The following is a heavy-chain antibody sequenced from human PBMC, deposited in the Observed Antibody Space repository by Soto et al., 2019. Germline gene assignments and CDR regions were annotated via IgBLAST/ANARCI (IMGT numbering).Heavy chain of an antibody. J-gene: IGHJ4*02. CDR3: AKDPRDPFDY. CDR2: IRWNSGSI. V-gene: IGHV3-9*01. CDR1: GFTFDDYA. D-gene: IGHD2-21*02. Sequence: SLRLSFAASGFTFDDYAMHWVRQAPGKVLEWVSGIRWNSGSIGYADSVKGRFTISRDNAKNFLYLQMNSLRGEGTALYYCAKDPRDPFDYWGQGTLVTVSS.